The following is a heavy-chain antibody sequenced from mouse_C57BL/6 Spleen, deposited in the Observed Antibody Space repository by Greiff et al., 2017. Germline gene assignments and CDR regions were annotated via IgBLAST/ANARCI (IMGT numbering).Heavy chain of an antibody. CDR2: INPNNGGT. D-gene: IGHD3-2*02. CDR3: ARRGDSSGYGGNSYYYAMDY. V-gene: IGHV1-26*01. CDR1: GYTFTDYY. J-gene: IGHJ4*01. Sequence: EVQLQQSGPELVKPGASVKISCKASGYTFTDYYMNWVKQSHGKSLEWIGDINPNNGGTSYNQKFKGKATLTVDKSSSTAYMELRSLTSEDSAVYYCARRGDSSGYGGNSYYYAMDYWGQGTSVTVSS.